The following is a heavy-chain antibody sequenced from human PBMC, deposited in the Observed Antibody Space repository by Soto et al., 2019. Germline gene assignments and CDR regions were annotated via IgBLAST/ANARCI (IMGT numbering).Heavy chain of an antibody. Sequence: GGSLRLSCAASGFTFSNAWMNWVRQAPGKGLEWVGRIKSKTDGGTTDYAAPVKGRFTISRDDSKNTLYLQMNSLRAEDTAVYFCAKDKSGGNNAFDIWGQGTMVTVS. CDR1: GFTFSNAW. J-gene: IGHJ3*02. D-gene: IGHD1-1*01. V-gene: IGHV3-15*07. CDR2: IKSKTDGGTT. CDR3: AKDKSGGNNAFDI.